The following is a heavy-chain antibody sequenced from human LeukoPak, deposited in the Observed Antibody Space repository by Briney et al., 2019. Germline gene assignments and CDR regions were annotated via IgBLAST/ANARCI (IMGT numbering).Heavy chain of an antibody. CDR3: ARGRVAEDVVVVAVGGPYYGMDV. CDR1: GGSISGYY. D-gene: IGHD2-15*01. J-gene: IGHJ6*02. CDR2: IYDSGSA. V-gene: IGHV4-59*12. Sequence: SETLSLTCIVSGGSISGYYLSWIRQSPGKGLEWIGYIYDSGSANYNPSLTSRVIMSVDTSKTQVSLKVRSVTAADTAVYYCARGRVAEDVVVVAVGGPYYGMDVWGQGTTVTVSS.